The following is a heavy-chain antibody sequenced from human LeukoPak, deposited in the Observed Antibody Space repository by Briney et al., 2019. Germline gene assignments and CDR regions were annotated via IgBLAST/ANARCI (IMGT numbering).Heavy chain of an antibody. J-gene: IGHJ4*02. CDR3: ARGGAGGTFDY. CDR2: ISSDGSRV. Sequence: GGSLRLSCAASGFTFSDYWMHWVRQAPGKGLVWVSRISSDGSRVTYADSVKGRFTISRDNAKNTLYLQMNSLRAEDTAVYYCARGGAGGTFDYWGQGTLVTVSS. V-gene: IGHV3-74*01. D-gene: IGHD6-13*01. CDR1: GFTFSDYW.